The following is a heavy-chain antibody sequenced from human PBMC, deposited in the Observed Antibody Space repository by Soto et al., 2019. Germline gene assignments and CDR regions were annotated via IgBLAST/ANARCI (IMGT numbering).Heavy chain of an antibody. D-gene: IGHD2-8*01. Sequence: LSLLNAASGFTFSVHARGWLRHAPGKGPEWVAFVDGSGGDTSYAASVKGRFTVSRDNSDNSLFLHMNSLRAEDTGRYFCAKEIFAAAYAATSAFDLWGQGTLVTVSS. V-gene: IGHV3-23*01. CDR2: VDGSGGDT. CDR3: AKEIFAAAYAATSAFDL. J-gene: IGHJ4*02. CDR1: GFTFSVHA.